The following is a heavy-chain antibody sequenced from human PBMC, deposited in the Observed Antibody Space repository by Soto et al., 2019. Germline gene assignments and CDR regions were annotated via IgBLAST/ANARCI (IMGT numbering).Heavy chain of an antibody. CDR3: ARSGGSLDY. V-gene: IGHV4-59*01. J-gene: IGHJ4*02. D-gene: IGHD2-15*01. Sequence: SETLSLTCTVSGGSISSYYWSWIRQPPGKGLEWIGYIYYSGSTNYNPSLKSRVTISADTSKNQFSLKLNSVTAADTAVYYCARSGGSLDYWGKGTLVTVSS. CDR1: GGSISSYY. CDR2: IYYSGST.